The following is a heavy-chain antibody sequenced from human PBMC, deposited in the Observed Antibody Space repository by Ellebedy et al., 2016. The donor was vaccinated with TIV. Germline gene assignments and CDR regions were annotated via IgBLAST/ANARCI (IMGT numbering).Heavy chain of an antibody. D-gene: IGHD5-18*01. CDR1: GFTFTSSA. V-gene: IGHV3-23*01. CDR3: ARDDGIRTVDH. J-gene: IGHJ4*02. CDR2: ISGTAAST. Sequence: GESLKISXAASGFTFTSSAMSWVRQAPGKGLEWVSGISGTAASTYYADSVKGRFTISRDFSKNSLYLQMNDLRAEDTAVYYCARDDGIRTVDHWGQGTLVTVSS.